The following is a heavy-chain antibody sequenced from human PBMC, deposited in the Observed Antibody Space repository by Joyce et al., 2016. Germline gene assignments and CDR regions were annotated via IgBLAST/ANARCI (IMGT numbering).Heavy chain of an antibody. CDR2: ISYDGSNK. J-gene: IGHJ4*02. CDR3: ARALGWDSNSCHDY. D-gene: IGHD6-13*01. V-gene: IGHV3-30*03. Sequence: QVQLVESGGGVVQPGRSLRLSCAASGFTFSHYGMHWVRQAPGKGVGGGAVISYDGSNKYYVDCVKGRFTISRDNSKNTLYLQMNSLGPEDTAVYYCARALGWDSNSCHDYWGQGTLVTVSS. CDR1: GFTFSHYG.